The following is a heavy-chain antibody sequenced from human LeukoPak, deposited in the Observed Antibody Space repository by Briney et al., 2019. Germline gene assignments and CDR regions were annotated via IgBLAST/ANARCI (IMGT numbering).Heavy chain of an antibody. D-gene: IGHD2-2*01. V-gene: IGHV1-18*01. CDR3: ARSGHCSGADCYAEGIDY. Sequence: ASVKVSCKASGYTFTSYGISWVRQAPGQGLEWMGWISAYNGNTNYAQKLQGRVTMTTDTSTSTAYMELRSLRSDDTAVYYCARSGHCSGADCYAEGIDYWGQGTLVTVSS. CDR1: GYTFTSYG. CDR2: ISAYNGNT. J-gene: IGHJ4*02.